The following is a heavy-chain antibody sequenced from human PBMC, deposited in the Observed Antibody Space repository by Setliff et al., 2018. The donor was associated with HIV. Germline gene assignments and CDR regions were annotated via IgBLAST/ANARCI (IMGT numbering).Heavy chain of an antibody. CDR3: ARTPPDIAGGEDAFDI. CDR2: IYYSGST. J-gene: IGHJ3*02. V-gene: IGHV4-39*01. CDR1: GGSLSSTRYY. Sequence: SQTLSPTCTVSGGSLSSTRYYWGWIRQPPGKGLEWIGSIYYSGSTYYNPSLKSRVPISVDTSKNQFSLKLRSATAADTAVYYCARTPPDIAGGEDAFDIWGQGTMVTVSS. D-gene: IGHD6-13*01.